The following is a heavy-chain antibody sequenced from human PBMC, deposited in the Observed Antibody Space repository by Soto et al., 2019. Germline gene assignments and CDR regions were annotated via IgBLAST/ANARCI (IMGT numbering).Heavy chain of an antibody. CDR1: GFTFSSYS. J-gene: IGHJ6*02. V-gene: IGHV3-33*01. Sequence: QVQLVESGGGVVQPGRSLRLSCAASGFTFSSYSMHWVRQAPGKGLEWVAVIWYDGSNKYYADSVKGRFTISRDNSKNTRYLQMNSLRAEDTAVYYCARDGDIVVVVAATGHYYGMDVWGQGTTVTVSS. CDR3: ARDGDIVVVVAATGHYYGMDV. CDR2: IWYDGSNK. D-gene: IGHD2-15*01.